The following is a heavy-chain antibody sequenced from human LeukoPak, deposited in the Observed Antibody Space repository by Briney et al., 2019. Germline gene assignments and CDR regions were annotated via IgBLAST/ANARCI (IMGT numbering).Heavy chain of an antibody. CDR2: ISGSGGSI. D-gene: IGHD4-11*01. CDR3: AKDLATVTTVDY. Sequence: PGGSLRLSCAASGFTFSSYAMSWVRQAPGKGLEGVSAISGSGGSIYYADSVKGRFTISRDNSKNTLYLQMNSLRAEDTAVYYCAKDLATVTTVDYWGQGTLVTVSS. V-gene: IGHV3-23*01. CDR1: GFTFSSYA. J-gene: IGHJ4*02.